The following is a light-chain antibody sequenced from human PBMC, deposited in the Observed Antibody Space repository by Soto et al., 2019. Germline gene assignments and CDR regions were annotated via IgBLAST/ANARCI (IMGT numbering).Light chain of an antibody. CDR2: AAS. CDR3: QQDLRPPLT. Sequence: DIQMTQSPSSLSASVGDRVTITCRASQSISGYLNWYQQKPGKAPGLLIYAASTLQSGVPSRFSASGSGTDFTLTISSLQPEDFATYYCQQDLRPPLTFGPGTKVDIK. J-gene: IGKJ3*01. V-gene: IGKV1-39*01. CDR1: QSISGY.